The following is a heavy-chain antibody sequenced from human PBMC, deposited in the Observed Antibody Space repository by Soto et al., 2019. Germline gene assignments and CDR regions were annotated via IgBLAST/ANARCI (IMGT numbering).Heavy chain of an antibody. CDR1: GGTFSSYT. J-gene: IGHJ4*02. CDR2: IIPILGIS. V-gene: IGHV1-69*02. Sequence: QVQLVQSGAEVKKPGSSVKVSCKASGGTFSSYTISWVRQAPGQGLEWMGRIIPILGISNYAQKFQGRVTITADKSTSTAYMELSSLRSEDTAVYYCARGTIVVVIAYFDYWGQGTLVTVSS. CDR3: ARGTIVVVIAYFDY. D-gene: IGHD2-21*01.